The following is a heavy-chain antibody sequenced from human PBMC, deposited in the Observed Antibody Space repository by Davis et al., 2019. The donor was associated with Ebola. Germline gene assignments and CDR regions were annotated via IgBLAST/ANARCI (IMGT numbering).Heavy chain of an antibody. V-gene: IGHV4-39*01. CDR3: AKYGARNYGMDV. J-gene: IGHJ6*04. CDR2: MYYSGTT. Sequence: MPSETLSLTCTVSGGSIGSSSYYWGWIRQPPGKGLEWIGSMYYSGTTYYNPSLKSRVTISVDTSKNQFSLKLSSVTAADTAVYYCAKYGARNYGMDVWGKGTMVTVSS. CDR1: GGSIGSSSYY. D-gene: IGHD1-14*01.